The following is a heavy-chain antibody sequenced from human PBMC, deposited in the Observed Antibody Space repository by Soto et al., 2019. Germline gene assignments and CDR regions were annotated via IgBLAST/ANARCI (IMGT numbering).Heavy chain of an antibody. V-gene: IGHV3-30*18. D-gene: IGHD3-22*01. CDR1: GFTFSSYG. CDR3: AKDPYYYDSSGYMDY. J-gene: IGHJ4*02. CDR2: ISYDGSNK. Sequence: VQLVESGGGVVQPGRSLRLSCAASGFTFSSYGMHWVRQAPGKGLEWVAVISYDGSNKYYADSVKGRFTISRDNSKNTLYLQMNSLRAEDTAVYYCAKDPYYYDSSGYMDYWGQGTLVTVSS.